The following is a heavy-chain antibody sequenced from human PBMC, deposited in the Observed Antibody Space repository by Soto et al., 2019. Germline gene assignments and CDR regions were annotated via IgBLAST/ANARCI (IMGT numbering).Heavy chain of an antibody. V-gene: IGHV3-7*05. CDR1: GFTFSSYW. Sequence: EVQLVESGGGLVQPGGSLRLSCAASGFTFSSYWMSWVRQAPGKGLEWVANIKQDGSEKYYVDSVKGRFTISRDNAKNSLYLQMNSLRAEDTAVYYCAGSPAIAVAGTYYYYGMDVWGQGTTVTVSS. D-gene: IGHD6-19*01. CDR3: AGSPAIAVAGTYYYYGMDV. J-gene: IGHJ6*02. CDR2: IKQDGSEK.